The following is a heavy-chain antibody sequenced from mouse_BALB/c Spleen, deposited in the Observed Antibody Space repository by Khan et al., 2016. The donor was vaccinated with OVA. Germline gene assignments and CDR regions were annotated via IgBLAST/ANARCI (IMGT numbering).Heavy chain of an antibody. CDR2: INTYTGEP. Sequence: QIQLVQSGPELKKPGETVQISCKASGFTFTNYGMNWVKQAPGKGLKWMGWINTYTGEPTFADDFKGRFAFSLDTSASTAYLQINSLKNEDTATYFCARMGYNGNMDCWGQGTSVTVSS. D-gene: IGHD2-14*01. J-gene: IGHJ4*01. V-gene: IGHV9-3-1*01. CDR3: ARMGYNGNMDC. CDR1: GFTFTNYG.